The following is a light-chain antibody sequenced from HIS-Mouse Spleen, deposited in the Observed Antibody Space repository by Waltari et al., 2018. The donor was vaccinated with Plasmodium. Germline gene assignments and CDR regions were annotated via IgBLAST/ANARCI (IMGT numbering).Light chain of an antibody. CDR1: VLAKQH. V-gene: IGLV3-27*01. J-gene: IGLJ3*02. CDR3: YSAADNNLV. Sequence: SYELTQPSSVSVSPGQTARITCPGDVLAKQHARLFQQKPGQAPVLVIYKDSERPSGIPERFSGSSSGTTVTLTISGAQVEDEADYYCYSAADNNLVFGGGTKLTVL. CDR2: KDS.